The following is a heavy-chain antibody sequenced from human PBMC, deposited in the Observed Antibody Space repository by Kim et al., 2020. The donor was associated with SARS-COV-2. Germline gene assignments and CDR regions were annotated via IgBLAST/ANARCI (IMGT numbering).Heavy chain of an antibody. CDR2: IIPIFGTA. CDR1: GGTFSSYA. V-gene: IGHV1-69*13. D-gene: IGHD5-12*01. Sequence: SVKVSCKASGGTFSSYAISWVRQAPGQGLEWMGGIIPIFGTANYAQKFQGRVTITADESTSTAYMELSSLRSEDTAVYYCASWEGTRRGYSGYDYVYFDYWGQGTLVTVSS. J-gene: IGHJ4*02. CDR3: ASWEGTRRGYSGYDYVYFDY.